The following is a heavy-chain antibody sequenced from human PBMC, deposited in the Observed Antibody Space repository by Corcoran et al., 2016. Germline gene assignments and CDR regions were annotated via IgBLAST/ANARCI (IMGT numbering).Heavy chain of an antibody. CDR3: AREDGYNYGFDY. Sequence: EVQLVESGGGLVKPGGSLRLSCAASGFTFSSYSMNWVRQAPGKGLEWVSSISSSSSYIYYADSVKGRFTISRDNAKNSLYLQMNSLRAEDTAVYYCAREDGYNYGFDYWGQGTLVTVSS. CDR2: ISSSSSYI. J-gene: IGHJ4*02. V-gene: IGHV3-21*01. CDR1: GFTFSSYS. D-gene: IGHD5-12*01.